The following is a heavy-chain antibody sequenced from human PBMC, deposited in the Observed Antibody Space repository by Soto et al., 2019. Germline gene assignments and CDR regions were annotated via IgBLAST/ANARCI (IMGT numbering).Heavy chain of an antibody. CDR3: ARLGLGELSFSDPHAFDI. CDR2: IYPGDSDT. Sequence: GESLKISCKGSGYSFTSYWIGWVRQMPGKGLEWMGIIYPGDSDTRYSPSFQGQVTISADKSISTAYLQWSSLKASDTAMYYCARLGLGELSFSDPHAFDIWGQGTIVTVSS. D-gene: IGHD3-16*02. V-gene: IGHV5-51*01. CDR1: GYSFTSYW. J-gene: IGHJ3*02.